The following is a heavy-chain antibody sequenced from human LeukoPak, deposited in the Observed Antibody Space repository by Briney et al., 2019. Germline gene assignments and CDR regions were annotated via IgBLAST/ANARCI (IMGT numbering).Heavy chain of an antibody. J-gene: IGHJ4*02. CDR3: AKDRGTWIQLWFFDY. Sequence: GGSLRLSCAASGFTFSSYGMHWVRQAPGKGLEWVAVISYDGSNKYYADSVKGRFTISRDNSKNTLYLQMSSLRAEDTAVYYCAKDRGTWIQLWFFDYWGQGTLVTVSS. V-gene: IGHV3-30*18. CDR2: ISYDGSNK. CDR1: GFTFSSYG. D-gene: IGHD5-18*01.